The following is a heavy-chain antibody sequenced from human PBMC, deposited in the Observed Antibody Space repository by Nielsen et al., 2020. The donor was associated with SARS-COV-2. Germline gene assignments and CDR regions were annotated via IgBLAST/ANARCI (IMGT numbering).Heavy chain of an antibody. CDR2: INSDGSST. D-gene: IGHD3-16*01. CDR1: AFTFSTYW. V-gene: IGHV3-74*01. J-gene: IGHJ4*02. Sequence: GESLKISCAASAFTFSTYWMHWVRQAPGKGLVRVSRINSDGSSTSYADSVKGRFTISRDNAKNTLYLQMNSLRAEDTAVYYCVRGLQVPNGLAHRWGQGTLVTVSS. CDR3: VRGLQVPNGLAHR.